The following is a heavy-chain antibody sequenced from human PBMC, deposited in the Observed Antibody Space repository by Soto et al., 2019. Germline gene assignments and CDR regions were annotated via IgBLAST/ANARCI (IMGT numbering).Heavy chain of an antibody. J-gene: IGHJ3*02. CDR2: IYWDDDK. D-gene: IGHD3-22*01. V-gene: IGHV2-5*02. CDR3: ATTTNYYDSSGYYGDAFDI. CDR1: GFSLSTSGVG. Sequence: QITLKESGHTLVKPTQTLTLTCTFSGFSLSTSGVGVGWIRQPPGKALEWLALIYWDDDKRYSPSLKSRLTITKDTSKNQVVITMTNMDPVDTATYYCATTTNYYDSSGYYGDAFDIWGQGTMVTVSS.